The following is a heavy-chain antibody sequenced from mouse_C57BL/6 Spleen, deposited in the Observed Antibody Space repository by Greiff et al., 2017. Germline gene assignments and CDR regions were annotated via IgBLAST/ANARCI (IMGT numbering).Heavy chain of an antibody. Sequence: QVQLQQSGAELVKPGASVKLSCKASGYTFTEYTIHWVKQRPGQGLEWIGWVYPGSGSIKYNEKFKDKATLTADTSSSTVYMELSRLTSEDSAVYFCARHEKLSYAMGYWGQGTSVTVSS. V-gene: IGHV1-62-2*01. CDR2: VYPGSGSI. CDR3: ARHEKLSYAMGY. J-gene: IGHJ4*01. CDR1: GYTFTEYT.